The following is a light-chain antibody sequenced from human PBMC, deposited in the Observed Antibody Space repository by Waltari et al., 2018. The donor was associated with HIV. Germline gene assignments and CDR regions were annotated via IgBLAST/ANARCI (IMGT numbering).Light chain of an antibody. Sequence: QSALTQPRSVSGSPGQSVTISCTGTSSDVGGYNYVTWYQQHQGKAPKLMIHDVSKRPSGVPDRFSGSKSGTTASLTISGLQAEDEADYYCCSFAGFYTWVFGGGTKLTVL. V-gene: IGLV2-11*01. CDR3: CSFAGFYTWV. CDR1: SSDVGGYNY. J-gene: IGLJ3*02. CDR2: DVS.